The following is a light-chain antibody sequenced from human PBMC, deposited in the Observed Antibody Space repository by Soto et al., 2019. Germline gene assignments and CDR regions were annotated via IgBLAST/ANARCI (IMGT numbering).Light chain of an antibody. J-gene: IGLJ2*01. CDR1: SSNIGNNW. CDR2: DNN. Sequence: QSALTQPPSVSAAPGQKVTISCSGTSSNIGNNWVSWYQHLPGTAPKLLIYDNNKRSSGIPDRFSGSKSDTSATLDITGLRTGDEANYYCGTWESSLSGVVFGGGTKLTVL. V-gene: IGLV1-51*01. CDR3: GTWESSLSGVV.